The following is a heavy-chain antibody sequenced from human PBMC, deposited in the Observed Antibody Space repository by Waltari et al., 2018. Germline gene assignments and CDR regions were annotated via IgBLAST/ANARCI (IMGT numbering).Heavy chain of an antibody. CDR1: GGSISSSSCC. CDR3: ARAYFGVVISGDYFDY. V-gene: IGHV4-39*07. J-gene: IGHJ4*02. CDR2: SYYSGSN. Sequence: QLPLQESGPGLVTPSEPLSLTCTVPGGSISSSSCCLVWLRQPPREGLESIGSSYYSGSNYNNPSLKSRVTISVDTSKNQFSLKLSSVTAADTAVYYCARAYFGVVISGDYFDYWGQGTLVTVSS. D-gene: IGHD3-3*01.